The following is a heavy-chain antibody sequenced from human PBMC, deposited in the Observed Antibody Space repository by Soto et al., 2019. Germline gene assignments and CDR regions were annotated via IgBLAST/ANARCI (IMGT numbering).Heavy chain of an antibody. D-gene: IGHD3-9*01. Sequence: QVRLLQSGPEVQRPGASTNISCQASGYHFTGSYLHWVRRAPGQAPQWMGMINPHSGATAFAQPFQGRVAMTPDRSTDTVYLGLDRLTSDDSATYYCAKQFCDDKNCHWYFDFWGQGTSITVSP. J-gene: IGHJ4*02. CDR2: INPHSGAT. CDR3: AKQFCDDKNCHWYFDF. V-gene: IGHV1-2*02. CDR1: GYHFTGSY.